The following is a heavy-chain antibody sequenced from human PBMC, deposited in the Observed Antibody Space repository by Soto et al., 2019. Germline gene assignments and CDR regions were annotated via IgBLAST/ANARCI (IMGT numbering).Heavy chain of an antibody. J-gene: IGHJ3*02. CDR2: ISAYNGNT. D-gene: IGHD2-2*01. CDR1: GYTFTSYG. CDR3: AIGRFWYQLPMQTDAFDI. Sequence: ASVKVSCKASGYTFTSYGISSVRQAPGQGLEWMGWISAYNGNTNYAQKLQGRVTMTTDTSTSTAYMELRSLRSDDTAVYYCAIGRFWYQLPMQTDAFDIWGQGTMVTVSS. V-gene: IGHV1-18*01.